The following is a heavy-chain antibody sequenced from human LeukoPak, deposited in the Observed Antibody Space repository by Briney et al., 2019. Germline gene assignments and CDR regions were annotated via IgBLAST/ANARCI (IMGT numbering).Heavy chain of an antibody. CDR2: IYYSGST. Sequence: SETLSLTCTVSGGSISSYYWSWIRQPPGKGLEWIGYIYYSGSTNYNPSLKSRVTISVDTSKNQFSLKLSSVAAADTAVYYCARGIAAAGPFDYWGQGTLVTVSS. V-gene: IGHV4-59*01. D-gene: IGHD6-13*01. CDR1: GGSISSYY. CDR3: ARGIAAAGPFDY. J-gene: IGHJ4*02.